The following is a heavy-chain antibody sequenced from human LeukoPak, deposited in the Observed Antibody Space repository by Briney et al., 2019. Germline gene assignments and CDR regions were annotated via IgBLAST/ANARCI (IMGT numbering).Heavy chain of an antibody. V-gene: IGHV3-48*01. J-gene: IGHJ4*02. Sequence: GGSLRLSCAASGFTFSSYEMNWVRQAPGKGLEWVSYISSSSSTIYYADSVKGRFTISRDNAKNSLYLQMNSLRAEDTAVYYCARAGYGYYFDYWGQGTLVTVSS. CDR1: GFTFSSYE. CDR2: ISSSSSTI. CDR3: ARAGYGYYFDY. D-gene: IGHD4-17*01.